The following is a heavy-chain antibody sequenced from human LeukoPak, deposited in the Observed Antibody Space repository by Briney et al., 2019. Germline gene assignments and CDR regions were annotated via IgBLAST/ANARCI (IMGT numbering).Heavy chain of an antibody. CDR2: IIPVFGTA. J-gene: IGHJ4*02. V-gene: IGHV1-69*13. Sequence: SVKVSCKASGGTFSTYGISWVRQAPGQGLEWMGGIIPVFGTANYAQKFQGRVTITADESTSTAYMELSSLRSEDTAVYYCASLTYYDFWGGYYTWNYFDYWGQGTLVTVSS. CDR1: GGTFSTYG. D-gene: IGHD3-3*01. CDR3: ASLTYYDFWGGYYTWNYFDY.